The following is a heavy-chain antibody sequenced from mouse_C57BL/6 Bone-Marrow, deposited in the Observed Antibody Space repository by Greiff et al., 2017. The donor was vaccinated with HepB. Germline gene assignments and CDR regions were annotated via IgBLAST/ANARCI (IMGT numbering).Heavy chain of an antibody. CDR1: GFTFSDYG. Sequence: EVKLVESGGGLVQPGGSLKLSCAASGFTFSDYGMAWVRQAPRKGPEWVAFISNLAYSNYYADTVTGRFTISRENAKNTLYLEMSILRSEDTAMDYCASHGDYDDYAMGYWGQGTSVTVSS. J-gene: IGHJ4*01. CDR2: ISNLAYSN. CDR3: ASHGDYDDYAMGY. V-gene: IGHV5-15*04. D-gene: IGHD2-4*01.